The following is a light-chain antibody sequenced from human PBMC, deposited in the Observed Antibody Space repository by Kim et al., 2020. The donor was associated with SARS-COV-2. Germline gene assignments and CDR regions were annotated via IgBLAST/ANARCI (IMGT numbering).Light chain of an antibody. J-gene: IGLJ2*01. CDR1: SGHSSYD. V-gene: IGLV4-69*01. CDR3: QTWGTGIRV. Sequence: QLVLTHSPSASASLGASVKLTCTLSSGHSSYDIAWHQQQPKKGPRYLMKLNSDGSHNKGDGIPDRFSGSSSGAERYLTISSLQSEDEADYYCQTWGTGIRVFGGGTQLTVL. CDR2: LNSDGSH.